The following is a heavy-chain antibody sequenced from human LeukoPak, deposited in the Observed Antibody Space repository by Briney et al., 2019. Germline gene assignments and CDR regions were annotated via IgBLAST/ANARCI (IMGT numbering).Heavy chain of an antibody. D-gene: IGHD1-26*01. V-gene: IGHV3-64*01. CDR2: ISSNGGST. J-gene: IGHJ3*02. CDR1: GFTFSSYG. CDR3: ATLGGELPPTRPHSYAFDI. Sequence: PGGSLRLSCAASGFTFSSYGMHWVRQAPGKGLEYASAISSNGGSTYYANSVKGRFTISRDNSKNTLYLQMGSLRAEDMAVYYCATLGGELPPTRPHSYAFDIWGQGTMVTVSS.